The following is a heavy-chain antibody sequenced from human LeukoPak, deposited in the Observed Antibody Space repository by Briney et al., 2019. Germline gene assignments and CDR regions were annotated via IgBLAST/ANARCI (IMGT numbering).Heavy chain of an antibody. J-gene: IGHJ4*02. Sequence: GSSVRLSCGACGFTLSTYGMHWAPQAPGKGLEWVAIIPGDGSNKFYADSVKGRFTISRDNSKNTLYPQMSSVRAEDTAVYYCAKNLRYYDRIGYYDYFYYWGQGTLVTVSS. D-gene: IGHD3-22*01. CDR3: AKNLRYYDRIGYYDYFYY. V-gene: IGHV3-30*18. CDR1: GFTLSTYG. CDR2: IPGDGSNK.